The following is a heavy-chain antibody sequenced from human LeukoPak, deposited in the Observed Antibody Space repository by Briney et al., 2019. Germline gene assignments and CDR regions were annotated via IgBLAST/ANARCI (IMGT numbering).Heavy chain of an antibody. CDR3: ARDEATGWFDP. J-gene: IGHJ5*02. V-gene: IGHV1-46*01. CDR1: LYTFTNYY. D-gene: IGHD5-24*01. CDR2: LNPSSGST. Sequence: GASVKVSCKASLYTFTNYYMHWVRQAPGQGLEWMGILNPSSGSTAYAQKFQGRVTMTRDTSTSTVYMELSSLRSEDTAVYYCARDEATGWFDPWGQGTLVIVFS.